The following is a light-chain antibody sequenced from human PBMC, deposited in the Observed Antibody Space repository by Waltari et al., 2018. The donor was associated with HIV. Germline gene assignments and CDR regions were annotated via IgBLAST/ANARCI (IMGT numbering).Light chain of an antibody. CDR1: QSLVYSDGNTY. CDR3: MQGTHWPAS. Sequence: DVVMTQSPLSLPVTLGQPASISCRSRQSLVYSDGNTYLNWFQQRPGQSPRRLIYKVSNRDSGVPDRFSGSGSGTDFTLKISRVEAEDVGVYYCMQGTHWPASLGQGTKLEIK. V-gene: IGKV2-30*01. CDR2: KVS. J-gene: IGKJ2*01.